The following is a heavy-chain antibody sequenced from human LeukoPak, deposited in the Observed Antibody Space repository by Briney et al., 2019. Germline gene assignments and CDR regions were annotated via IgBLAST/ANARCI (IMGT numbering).Heavy chain of an antibody. J-gene: IGHJ4*02. CDR2: ISVYNGNT. D-gene: IGHD3-16*01. CDR3: ARGSIMITFGGVSDY. CDR1: GYTITSYG. V-gene: IGHV1-18*01. Sequence: ASVKVSCKASGYTITSYGISWVRQAPGQGLEWMGWISVYNGNTNYAQKLQGRVTMTTDTSTSTAYMELRSLRSDDTAVYYCARGSIMITFGGVSDYWGQGTLVTVSS.